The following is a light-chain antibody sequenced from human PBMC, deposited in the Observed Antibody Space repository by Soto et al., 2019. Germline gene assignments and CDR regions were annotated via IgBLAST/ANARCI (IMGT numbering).Light chain of an antibody. V-gene: IGLV1-40*01. CDR3: LSYDCRLSALV. J-gene: IGLJ3*02. CDR1: RSNIGAAYD. Sequence: QSVLTQPPSVSGAPGQRVTLSCTGSRSNIGAAYDVNWYQQRPGSAPKLLIYGNRNRPSGVPDRFSGSRSGTSASLAITGLQVDDVADYYCLSYDCRLSALVFGGGTKVTVL. CDR2: GNR.